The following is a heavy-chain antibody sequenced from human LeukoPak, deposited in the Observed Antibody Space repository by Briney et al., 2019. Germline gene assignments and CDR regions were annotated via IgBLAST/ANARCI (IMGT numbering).Heavy chain of an antibody. Sequence: GGSLRLSCVVSGFSVSNNYVSWVRQAPGKGLEWVSSISSRSSYIYYADSVKGRFTISRDNAKNSLYLQMNSLRAEDTAVYYCARSPLRYPAPFPSWGQGTLVTVSS. CDR2: ISSRSSYI. J-gene: IGHJ4*02. CDR3: ARSPLRYPAPFPS. D-gene: IGHD3-9*01. CDR1: GFSVSNNY. V-gene: IGHV3-21*01.